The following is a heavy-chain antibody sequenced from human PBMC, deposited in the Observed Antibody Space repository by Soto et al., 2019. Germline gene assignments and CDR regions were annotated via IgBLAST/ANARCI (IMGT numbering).Heavy chain of an antibody. D-gene: IGHD3-16*02. CDR3: ARSDVWGSYRYIYYGMDV. Sequence: GASVKVSCKASGGTFSSYAISWVRQAPGQGLEWMGGIIPIFGTANYAQKFQGRVTITADESTSTAYMELSSLRSEDTAVYYCARSDVWGSYRYIYYGMDVWGQGTTVTVSS. V-gene: IGHV1-69*13. CDR1: GGTFSSYA. CDR2: IIPIFGTA. J-gene: IGHJ6*02.